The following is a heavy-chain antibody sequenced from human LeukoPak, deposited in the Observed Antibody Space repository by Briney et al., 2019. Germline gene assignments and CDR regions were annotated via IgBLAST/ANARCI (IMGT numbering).Heavy chain of an antibody. CDR3: AKGQGRHVDIVATIPFDY. CDR2: IKEDGSEK. Sequence: GGSLRLSCAASGFTFSSYSMNWVSQAPGKGVEWVANIKEDGSEKYYVDSVKGRFTISRDNSKNTLFLQMNSLRAEDTAVYYCAKGQGRHVDIVATIPFDYWGQGTLVTVSS. J-gene: IGHJ4*02. D-gene: IGHD5-12*01. CDR1: GFTFSSYS. V-gene: IGHV3-7*01.